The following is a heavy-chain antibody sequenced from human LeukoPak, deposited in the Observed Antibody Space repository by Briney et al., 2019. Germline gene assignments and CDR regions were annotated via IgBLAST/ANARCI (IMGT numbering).Heavy chain of an antibody. CDR3: ARVGVSGYSYYYYGMDV. J-gene: IGHJ6*02. CDR2: IYYSGST. Sequence: SETLSLTCTVSGGSISSYYWSWIRQPPGKGLEWIGYIYYSGSTNYNPSLKSRVAISVDTSKNQFSLKLSSVTAADTAVYYCARVGVSGYSYYYYGMDVWGQGTTVTVSS. V-gene: IGHV4-59*01. D-gene: IGHD3-3*01. CDR1: GGSISSYY.